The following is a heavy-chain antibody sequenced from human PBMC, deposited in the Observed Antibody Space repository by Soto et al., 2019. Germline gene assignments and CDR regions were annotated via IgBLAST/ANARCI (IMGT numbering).Heavy chain of an antibody. CDR3: AREMVAGTWGYFDY. CDR1: GFTFSSYG. J-gene: IGHJ4*02. CDR2: IWYDGSNK. D-gene: IGHD6-19*01. V-gene: IGHV3-33*01. Sequence: QVQLVESGGGVVQPGRSLRLSCAASGFTFSSYGMHWVRQSPGKGLEWVAVIWYDGSNKYYADSVKGRFTISRDNSKNTLYLQMNSLRAEDTAVYYCAREMVAGTWGYFDYWGQGTLVTVSS.